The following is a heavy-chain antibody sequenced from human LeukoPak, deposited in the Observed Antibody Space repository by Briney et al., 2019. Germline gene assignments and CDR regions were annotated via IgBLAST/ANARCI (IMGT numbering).Heavy chain of an antibody. CDR1: GFTFSSYA. Sequence: GGSLRLSCAASGFTFSSYAIHWVRQAPGKGPEWLARISYDGSDKDYAHSVKGRFTTSRDNSKKTLYLQMNSLTAEDTALYHCAREGGHLIDARGAVDYWGQGTLVTVSS. J-gene: IGHJ4*02. CDR2: ISYDGSDK. CDR3: AREGGHLIDARGAVDY. D-gene: IGHD2-15*01. V-gene: IGHV3-30-3*01.